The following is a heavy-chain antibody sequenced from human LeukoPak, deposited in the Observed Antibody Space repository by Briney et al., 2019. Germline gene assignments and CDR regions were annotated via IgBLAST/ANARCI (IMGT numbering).Heavy chain of an antibody. J-gene: IGHJ4*02. CDR1: GFTFSSYS. CDR3: ARDYDLQLPGGYFDY. D-gene: IGHD6-6*01. Sequence: KPGGSLRLSCAASGFTFSSYSMNWVRQAPGKGLEWVSSISSSSSYIYYADSVKGRFTISRDNAKNSLYLQMNSLRAEDTAVYYCARDYDLQLPGGYFDYWGQGTLVTVSS. CDR2: ISSSSSYI. V-gene: IGHV3-21*01.